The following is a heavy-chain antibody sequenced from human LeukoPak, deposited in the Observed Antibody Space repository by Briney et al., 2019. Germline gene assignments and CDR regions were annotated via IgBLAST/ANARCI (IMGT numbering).Heavy chain of an antibody. J-gene: IGHJ3*02. V-gene: IGHV1-69*05. Sequence: ASVKVSCKAPGDTLITHFISWVRQAPGQGLEWMGGIIPIFGTANYAQKFQGRVTITTDESTSTAYMELSSLRSEDTAVYYCASTVFVPRDAFDIWGQGTMVTVSS. CDR1: GDTLITHF. D-gene: IGHD2-2*01. CDR3: ASTVFVPRDAFDI. CDR2: IIPIFGTA.